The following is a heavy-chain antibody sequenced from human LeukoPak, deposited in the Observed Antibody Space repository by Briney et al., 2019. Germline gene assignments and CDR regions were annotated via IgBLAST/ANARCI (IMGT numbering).Heavy chain of an antibody. CDR2: TYYKSKWYN. CDR3: ARAGVDYYDSSGYPIYYFDP. Sequence: SPTLSLTCAISGDSVSINSAAWNWIRQSPSRGLEWLGRTYYKSKWYNDYAVSVKSRITINPDTSKNHFSLQLNSVTPEDTAVYYCARAGVDYYDSSGYPIYYFDPWGQGTLVTVSS. D-gene: IGHD3-22*01. V-gene: IGHV6-1*01. J-gene: IGHJ5*02. CDR1: GDSVSINSAA.